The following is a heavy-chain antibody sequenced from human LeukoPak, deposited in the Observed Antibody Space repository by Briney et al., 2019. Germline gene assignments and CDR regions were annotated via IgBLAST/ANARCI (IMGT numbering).Heavy chain of an antibody. J-gene: IGHJ4*02. V-gene: IGHV3-33*01. Sequence: GGSLRLSCAASGLIFSNYAMHWVRQAPGLGLEWVAVVWSDGSDKYYADSVKGRFTISRDNSKNTLYLQMSSLRAEDTAVYYCASWGSNTSRAPLRWCQGTLVTVSS. CDR2: VWSDGSDK. CDR3: ASWGSNTSRAPLR. CDR1: GLIFSNYA. D-gene: IGHD2-2*01.